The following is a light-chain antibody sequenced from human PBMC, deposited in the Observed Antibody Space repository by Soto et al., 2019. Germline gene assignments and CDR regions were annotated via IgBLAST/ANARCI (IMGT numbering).Light chain of an antibody. CDR1: QSVSNN. CDR2: GAS. Sequence: DIVMTQSPASLSVSPRERATLSCSASQSVSNNLAWYQQKPGQAPRLLIYGASTRATGIPARFSGSGSGTVFTLSISSLQSEDFAVYYCQQYNDWWTFGQGTKVDIK. V-gene: IGKV3-15*01. CDR3: QQYNDWWT. J-gene: IGKJ1*01.